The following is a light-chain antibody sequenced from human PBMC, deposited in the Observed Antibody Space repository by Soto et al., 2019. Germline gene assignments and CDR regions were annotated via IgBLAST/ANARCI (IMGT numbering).Light chain of an antibody. Sequence: DIQMTQSPSTLSASVGDRVTITCRASQNIERYLAWYQQKSGKAPKLMIYDAYSLQRGVPPRFSGSGSGTEFTLTISSLQPDDFATYYCQQFKDYAWTFGQGTTVDVK. CDR1: QNIERY. J-gene: IGKJ1*01. CDR3: QQFKDYAWT. CDR2: DAY. V-gene: IGKV1-5*01.